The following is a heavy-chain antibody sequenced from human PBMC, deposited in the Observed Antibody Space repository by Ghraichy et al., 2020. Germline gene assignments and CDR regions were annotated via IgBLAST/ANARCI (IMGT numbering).Heavy chain of an antibody. Sequence: GGSLRLSCAASGFSVSSNYISWVRQAPRKGLEWVSVIFTGGSTYYADSVRGRFTISRDNSKNTVYLQMNSLRAEDTAVYYCARIGSWLVRDEREDYWGQGTLVTVSS. D-gene: IGHD6-19*01. CDR1: GFSVSSNY. CDR2: IFTGGST. J-gene: IGHJ4*02. CDR3: ARIGSWLVRDEREDY. V-gene: IGHV3-53*01.